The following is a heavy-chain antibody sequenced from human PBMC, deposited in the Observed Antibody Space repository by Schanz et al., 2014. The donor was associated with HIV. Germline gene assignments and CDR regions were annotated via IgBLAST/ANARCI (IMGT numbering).Heavy chain of an antibody. CDR3: ARAPPREQWLIGYYGMDV. Sequence: QVQLVQSGAEVKKPGASVEVSCEASGYTFSAYDINWVRQAPGQGLEWMGWISAYNGNTNYAQKLQGRVTMTRDTSTRTVHMELSSLRSEDTAVYYCARAPPREQWLIGYYGMDVWGQGTTVTVSS. CDR1: GYTFSAYD. V-gene: IGHV1-18*01. J-gene: IGHJ6*02. CDR2: ISAYNGNT. D-gene: IGHD6-19*01.